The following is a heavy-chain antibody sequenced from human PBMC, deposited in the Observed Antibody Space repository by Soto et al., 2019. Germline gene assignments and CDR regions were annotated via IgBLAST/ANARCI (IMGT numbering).Heavy chain of an antibody. CDR1: GFTFSSYA. CDR3: AKGVLGYCTSTSCHAYWFDP. V-gene: IGHV3-23*01. D-gene: IGHD2-2*01. J-gene: IGHJ5*02. Sequence: EVQLLESGGGLVQPGGSLRFSCAASGFTFSSYAMGWVRQAPGKGLEWVSAISGSGDSTYYADSVKGRFTISRDNSKNTLYLQMNSLRAEDTAVYYCAKGVLGYCTSTSCHAYWFDPWGQGTLVTVSS. CDR2: ISGSGDST.